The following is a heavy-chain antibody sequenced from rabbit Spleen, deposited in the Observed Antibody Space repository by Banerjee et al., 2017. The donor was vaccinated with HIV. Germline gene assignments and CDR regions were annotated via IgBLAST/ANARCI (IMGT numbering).Heavy chain of an antibody. Sequence: QEQLVESGGGLVQPGASLTLTCKASGFSFSSGYDMCWVRQAPGKGLEWIACIYGGSNDNTYYASWAKGRFTISKASSTTVTLKMTSLTAADTATYFCGRSSNAGYSGYGYGSNLWGQGTLVTVS. CDR2: IYGGSNDNT. D-gene: IGHD7-1*01. CDR1: GFSFSSGYD. V-gene: IGHV1S45*01. J-gene: IGHJ4*01. CDR3: GRSSNAGYSGYGYGSNL.